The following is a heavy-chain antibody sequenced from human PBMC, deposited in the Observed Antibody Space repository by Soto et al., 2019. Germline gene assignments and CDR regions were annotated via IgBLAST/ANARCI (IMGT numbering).Heavy chain of an antibody. D-gene: IGHD3-16*01. Sequence: EVQLLESGGGLVQPGGSLRLSCAASGFTFNTFEMSWVRQAPGRGLEWVSFISDDSSRTYYADAVKGRFTISRDNSKYTLVLQMNSLTAEDTAVYACVKGGWLDFWGQGTLVTVSS. CDR1: GFTFNTFE. CDR2: ISDDSSRT. V-gene: IGHV3-23*01. J-gene: IGHJ5*01. CDR3: VKGGWLDF.